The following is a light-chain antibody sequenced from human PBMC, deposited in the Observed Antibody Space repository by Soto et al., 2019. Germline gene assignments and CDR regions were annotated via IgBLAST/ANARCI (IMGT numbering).Light chain of an antibody. CDR2: DAS. J-gene: IGKJ4*02. V-gene: IGKV3-11*01. Sequence: EIVLTQSPATLSLSPGERATLSCRASQSVSSYLAWYHQQPGQAPRLLIYDASNRTTGIPASFSGSGSWTTFSITISSIQPQDFVVDYWQQRSDCPLTFGEGTKVEIK. CDR1: QSVSSY. CDR3: QQRSDCPLT.